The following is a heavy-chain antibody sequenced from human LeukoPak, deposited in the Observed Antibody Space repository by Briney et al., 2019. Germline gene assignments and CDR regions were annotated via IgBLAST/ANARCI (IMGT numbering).Heavy chain of an antibody. Sequence: GASVKVSCKASGYTFTGSFMHWVRQAPGQGLEWMGWVSCNTGGTKFAQKFQGRVTMTRDTSISTAYMELSRLRSDDTAVYYCARADPVGYWGQGTQVTVSS. CDR2: VSCNTGGT. J-gene: IGHJ4*02. CDR1: GYTFTGSF. V-gene: IGHV1-2*02. CDR3: ARADPVGY.